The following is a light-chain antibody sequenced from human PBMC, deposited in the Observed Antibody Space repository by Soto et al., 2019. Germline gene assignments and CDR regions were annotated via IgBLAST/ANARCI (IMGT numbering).Light chain of an antibody. Sequence: EIVMTQSPATLSVSPGERATLSCRASQSVSSYLAWYQQKPGQAPRLLIYGASNRATGVPARFSGSGSGTEFTLTISSLQSEDFAVYYCQQCNDWPLITFGQGTRLEAK. CDR2: GAS. CDR1: QSVSSY. V-gene: IGKV3-15*01. CDR3: QQCNDWPLIT. J-gene: IGKJ5*01.